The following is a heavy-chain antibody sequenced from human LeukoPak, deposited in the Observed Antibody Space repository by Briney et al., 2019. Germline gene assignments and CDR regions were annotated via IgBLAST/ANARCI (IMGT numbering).Heavy chain of an antibody. CDR3: ARDSSAVTVTALLDI. CDR1: GFTFSSYA. J-gene: IGHJ3*02. V-gene: IGHV3-23*01. D-gene: IGHD4-17*01. Sequence: GGSLRLSCAASGFTFSSYAMTWVRQAPGKGLDWVSGISNSGFTTYYADSVKGRFTISRDNSKSTLFLQVNSLSPEDTAVYYCARDSSAVTVTALLDIWGQGTMVTVSS. CDR2: ISNSGFTT.